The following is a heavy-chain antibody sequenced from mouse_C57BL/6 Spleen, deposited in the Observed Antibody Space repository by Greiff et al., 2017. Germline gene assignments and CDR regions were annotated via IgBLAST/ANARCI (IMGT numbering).Heavy chain of an antibody. V-gene: IGHV1-53*01. CDR2: INPSNGGT. CDR1: GYTFTSYW. Sequence: QVQLKQPGTELVKPGASVKLSCKASGYTFTSYWMHWVKQRPGQGLEWIGNINPSNGGTNYNEKFKSKATLTVDKSSSTAYMQLSSLTSEDSAVYYCAREGYYYGSSPWFAYWGQGTLVTVSA. D-gene: IGHD1-1*01. J-gene: IGHJ3*01. CDR3: AREGYYYGSSPWFAY.